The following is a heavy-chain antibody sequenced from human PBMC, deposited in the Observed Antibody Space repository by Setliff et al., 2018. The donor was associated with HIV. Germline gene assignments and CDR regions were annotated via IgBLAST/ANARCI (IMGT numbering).Heavy chain of an antibody. CDR2: LYVSGDT. V-gene: IGHV4-4*07. CDR1: DDPISSYY. J-gene: IGHJ6*03. CDR3: ALTGHRLLRGYMDV. D-gene: IGHD2-15*01. Sequence: LSLTCYVTDDPISSYYWSWVRQPAGKGLEWIGRLYVSGDTNYNPSLKSRVTMSLDTSKKHFSLKLESVTAADTAVYYCALTGHRLLRGYMDVWGKGTTVTVS.